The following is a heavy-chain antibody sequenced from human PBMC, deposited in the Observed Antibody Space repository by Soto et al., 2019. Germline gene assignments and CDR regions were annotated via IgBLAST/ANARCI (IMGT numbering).Heavy chain of an antibody. V-gene: IGHV4-34*01. CDR2: INHSGST. D-gene: IGHD6-13*01. J-gene: IGHJ4*02. CDR3: ARAEHVAAAGMFDY. Sequence: PSETLSLTCAVYGGAFSGFYWSWIRLPPGKGLEWIGEINHSGSTNYNPSLKSRVTISVDTSKNQISLKVRSMTVADTAVYYCARAEHVAAAGMFDYWGQGTLVT. CDR1: GGAFSGFY.